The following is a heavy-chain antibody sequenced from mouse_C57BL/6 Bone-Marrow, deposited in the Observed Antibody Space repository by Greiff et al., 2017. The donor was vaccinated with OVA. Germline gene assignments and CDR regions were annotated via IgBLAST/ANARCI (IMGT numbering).Heavy chain of an antibody. J-gene: IGHJ1*03. Sequence: QVQLKESGAELVRPGASVKLSCKASGYTFTDYYINWVKQRPGQGLEWIARIYPGSGNTYYNEKFKGKATLTAEKSSSTAYMQLSSLTSEDSAVYVWARGIDNYGSSFGGYFDVWGTGTTVTVSS. CDR1: GYTFTDYY. CDR3: ARGIDNYGSSFGGYFDV. D-gene: IGHD1-1*01. CDR2: IYPGSGNT. V-gene: IGHV1-76*01.